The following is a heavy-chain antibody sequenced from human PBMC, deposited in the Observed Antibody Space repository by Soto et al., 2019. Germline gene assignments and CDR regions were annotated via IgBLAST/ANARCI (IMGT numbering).Heavy chain of an antibody. CDR3: ARVLYYGSGSYSPYGMDV. CDR2: VSPPFRTS. Sequence: QVQLVQSGAEVKKPGSSVKVSCKTSGVSFNNNGIGWVRQAPGHGLEWMGGVSPPFRTSNYARKFQGRISITADASTGTVNMELGSLTSEDRAQYYCARVLYYGSGSYSPYGMDVWGQGTTVTVSS. CDR1: GVSFNNNG. D-gene: IGHD3-10*01. J-gene: IGHJ6*02. V-gene: IGHV1-69*01.